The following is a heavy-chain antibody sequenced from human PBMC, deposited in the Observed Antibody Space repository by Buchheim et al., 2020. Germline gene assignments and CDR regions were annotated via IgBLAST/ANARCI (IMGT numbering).Heavy chain of an antibody. D-gene: IGHD2-21*02. Sequence: QLQLQESGPGLVKPSETLSLTCTVSGGSISSSSYYWGWIRQPPGKGLEWIGSIYYSGSTYYNTSLKSRVTISVDTSTNQSSLKLSSVTAADTAEYYCARVAPDVVVTDNWFDPWGQGTL. V-gene: IGHV4-39*01. CDR2: IYYSGST. CDR1: GGSISSSSYY. CDR3: ARVAPDVVVTDNWFDP. J-gene: IGHJ5*02.